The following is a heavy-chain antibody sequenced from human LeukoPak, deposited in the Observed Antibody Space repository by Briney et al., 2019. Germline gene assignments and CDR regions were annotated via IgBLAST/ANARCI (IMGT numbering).Heavy chain of an antibody. D-gene: IGHD5-18*01. CDR3: ARHGVSYGYQPFDY. J-gene: IGHJ4*02. V-gene: IGHV4-59*08. CDR2: IYYSGST. CDR1: GGSISSYY. Sequence: SETLSLTCTVSGGSISSYYWSWIRQPPGKGLEWIGYIYYSGSTNYNPSLKSRVTISVDTSKNQFSLKPSSVTAADTAVYYCARHGVSYGYQPFDYWGQGTLVTVSS.